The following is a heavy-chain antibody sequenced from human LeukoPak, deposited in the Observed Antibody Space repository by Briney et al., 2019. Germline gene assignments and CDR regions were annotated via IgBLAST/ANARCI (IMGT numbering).Heavy chain of an antibody. CDR2: INWNGGST. CDR1: GFTFDDYG. Sequence: GGSLRLSCAASGFTFDDYGMGWVRQAPGKGLEWVSGINWNGGSTGYADSVKGRFTISRDNAKNSLYLQMNSLRAEDTALYYCARDPTVLNYDFWSGYYDDAFDIWGQGTMVTVSS. D-gene: IGHD3-3*01. CDR3: ARDPTVLNYDFWSGYYDDAFDI. V-gene: IGHV3-20*04. J-gene: IGHJ3*02.